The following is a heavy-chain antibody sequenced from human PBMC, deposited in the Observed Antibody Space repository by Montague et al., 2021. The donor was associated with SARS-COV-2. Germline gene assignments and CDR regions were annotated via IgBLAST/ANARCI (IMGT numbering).Heavy chain of an antibody. CDR1: GDSVSSNNAA. CDR3: LQGYYFDS. V-gene: IGHV6-1*01. J-gene: IGHJ4*02. D-gene: IGHD5-24*01. CDR2: TYYRSKWYN. Sequence: CAISGDSVSSNNAAWNWIRQSPSRGLEWLGRTYYRSKWYNDYAVSVKSRITIDADTSKNHFSLQLKSMTPEDTAVYYCLQGYYFDSWGQGTLVTFPQ.